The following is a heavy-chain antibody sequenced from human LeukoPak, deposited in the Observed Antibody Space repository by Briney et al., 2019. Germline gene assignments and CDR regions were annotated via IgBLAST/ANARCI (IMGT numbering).Heavy chain of an antibody. D-gene: IGHD3-16*01. CDR2: ISYDGSNK. CDR3: ARDPRGEGFDY. CDR1: GFTFSSYA. J-gene: IGHJ2*01. V-gene: IGHV3-30*04. Sequence: GRSLRLSCAASGFTFSSYAMHWVRQAPGKGLEWVAVISYDGSNKYYADSVKGRFTISRDNSKNTLYLQMNSLRAEDTAVYYCARDPRGEGFDYWGRGTLVTVSS.